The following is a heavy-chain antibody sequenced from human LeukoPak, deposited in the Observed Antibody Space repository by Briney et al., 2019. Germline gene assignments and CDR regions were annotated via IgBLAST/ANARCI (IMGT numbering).Heavy chain of an antibody. J-gene: IGHJ4*02. CDR1: GFAFSNAW. CDR2: MKNKADGGTT. CDR3: TTQGHHYDSSGYNFVDY. Sequence: PGGSLRLSCAASGFAFSNAWMNWVRQAPGKGLEWVGRMKNKADGGTTDYAAPVKGRFTISRDDSRNTVYLQMNSLKTEDTAVYYCTTQGHHYDSSGYNFVDYWGQGALVTVSS. V-gene: IGHV3-15*01. D-gene: IGHD3-22*01.